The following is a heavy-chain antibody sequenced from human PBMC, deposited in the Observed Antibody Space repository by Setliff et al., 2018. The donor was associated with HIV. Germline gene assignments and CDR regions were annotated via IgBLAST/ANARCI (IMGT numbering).Heavy chain of an antibody. CDR1: GFNFTNYY. J-gene: IGHJ4*02. CDR3: ASGGDSPLVKGYYFLY. D-gene: IGHD5-18*01. V-gene: IGHV1-46*01. Sequence: GASVKVSCKASGFNFTNYYIHWVRQAPGEGLEWVGVINASGDKTNYAQKFQGRLIITKDTSTSTVYMELSDLRSDDTAVYYCASGGDSPLVKGYYFLYWGQGTLVTVSS. CDR2: INASGDKT.